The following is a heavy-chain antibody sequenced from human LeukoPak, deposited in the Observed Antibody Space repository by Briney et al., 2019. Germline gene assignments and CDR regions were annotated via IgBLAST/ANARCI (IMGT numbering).Heavy chain of an antibody. J-gene: IGHJ4*02. D-gene: IGHD2-2*01. CDR3: ARGDETCSSTSCYSYFDY. Sequence: GGSLRLSCAASGFTFSSYSMNWVRQAPGKGLEWVSYISSSSSTIYYADSVKGRFTISRDNAKNSLYLQMNSLRAEDTAVYYCARGDETCSSTSCYSYFDYWGQGTLVTVSS. V-gene: IGHV3-48*04. CDR2: ISSSSSTI. CDR1: GFTFSSYS.